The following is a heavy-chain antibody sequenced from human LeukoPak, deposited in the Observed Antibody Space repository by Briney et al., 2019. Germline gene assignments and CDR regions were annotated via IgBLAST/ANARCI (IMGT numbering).Heavy chain of an antibody. D-gene: IGHD2-21*02. CDR1: GYTFPSYG. Sequence: ASVNVSFKASGYTFPSYGISWVRQAPGQGLEWMGWISAYNGNTNYAQKLQGRVTMTTDTSTSTVYMELRSLRSDDTAVYYCARTIVVVTADYFDYWGQGTLVTGSS. CDR2: ISAYNGNT. CDR3: ARTIVVVTADYFDY. V-gene: IGHV1-18*01. J-gene: IGHJ4*02.